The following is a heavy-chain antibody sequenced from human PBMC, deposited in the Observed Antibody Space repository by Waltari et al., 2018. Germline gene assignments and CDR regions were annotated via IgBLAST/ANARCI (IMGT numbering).Heavy chain of an antibody. J-gene: IGHJ6*02. Sequence: QVQLQESGPGLVKPSQTLSLTCTVSGGSISSGGYYWSWIRQHPGKGLEWIGYIYYSGSTNYNPSLRSRVTISVDTSKNQFSLKLSSVTAADTAVYYCARDAGYCSSTSCPSIYGMDVWGQGTTVTVSS. D-gene: IGHD2-2*01. CDR2: IYYSGST. CDR3: ARDAGYCSSTSCPSIYGMDV. CDR1: GGSISSGGYY. V-gene: IGHV4-31*03.